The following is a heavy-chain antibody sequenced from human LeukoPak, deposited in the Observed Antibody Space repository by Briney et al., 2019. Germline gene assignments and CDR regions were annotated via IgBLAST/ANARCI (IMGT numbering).Heavy chain of an antibody. D-gene: IGHD3-9*01. V-gene: IGHV4-59*01. CDR1: GGSISSYY. CDR3: ARAGRLRYFDWRTGAGAFDI. J-gene: IGHJ3*02. CDR2: IYYSGST. Sequence: SETLSLTCTVSGGSISSYYWSWIRQPPGKGLEWIGYIYYSGSTNYNPFLKSRVTISVDTSKNQFSLKLSSVTAADTAVYYCARAGRLRYFDWRTGAGAFDIWGQGTMVTVSS.